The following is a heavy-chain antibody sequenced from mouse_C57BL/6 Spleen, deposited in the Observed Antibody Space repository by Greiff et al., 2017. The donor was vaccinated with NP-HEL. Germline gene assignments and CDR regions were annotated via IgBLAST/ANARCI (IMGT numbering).Heavy chain of an antibody. V-gene: IGHV1-54*01. Sequence: VQLQQSGAELVRPGTSVKVSCKASGYAFTNYLIEWVKQRPGQGLEWIGVINPGSGGTKYNEKFKSKATLTVDKPSSTAYMQLSSLTSEDSAVYYCARFYYGSSYDYFDYWGQGTTLTVSS. J-gene: IGHJ2*01. D-gene: IGHD1-1*01. CDR3: ARFYYGSSYDYFDY. CDR1: GYAFTNYL. CDR2: INPGSGGT.